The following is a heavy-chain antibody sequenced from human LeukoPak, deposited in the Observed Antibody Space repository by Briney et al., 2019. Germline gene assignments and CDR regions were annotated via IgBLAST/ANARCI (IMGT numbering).Heavy chain of an antibody. J-gene: IGHJ4*02. V-gene: IGHV3-23*01. CDR2: ISGSGGTT. D-gene: IGHD3-22*01. CDR1: GFPFSSHA. CDR3: ARGMYYYDSSGYIYYFDY. Sequence: GGSLRLSCAASGFPFSSHAMTWVRQSPGKGLECLSVISGSGGTTYYADSVKGRFTISRDNSKNTLYLQMNSLRAEDTAVYYCARGMYYYDSSGYIYYFDYWGQGTLVTVSS.